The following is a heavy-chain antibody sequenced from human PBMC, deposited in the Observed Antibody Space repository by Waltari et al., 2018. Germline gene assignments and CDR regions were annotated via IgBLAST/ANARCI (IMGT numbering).Heavy chain of an antibody. J-gene: IGHJ6*02. CDR1: GGTFSSYA. V-gene: IGHV1-69*05. CDR2: IIPIVCTA. CDR3: ARAYLNYYYYGMDV. Sequence: QVQLVQSGAEVKKPGSSVKVSCKASGGTFSSYALSWVRKAPGQGLEWMGGIIPIVCTANYAQKFQGRVTITTDESTSTADMELSSLRSEYTTVYYCARAYLNYYYYGMDVWGQGTTVTVSS. D-gene: IGHD2-2*02.